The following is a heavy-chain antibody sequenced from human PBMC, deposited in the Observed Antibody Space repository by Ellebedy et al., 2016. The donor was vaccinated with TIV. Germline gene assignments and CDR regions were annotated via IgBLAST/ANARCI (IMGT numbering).Heavy chain of an antibody. CDR1: GGSISSSNW. J-gene: IGHJ6*02. V-gene: IGHV4-4*02. CDR3: ATAQRVVPAAIGGMDV. CDR2: IYHSGST. Sequence: SETLSLXXAVSGGSISSSNWWSWVRQPPGKGLEWIGEIYHSGSTNYNPSFKSRVTISVDKSKNQFSLKLSSVTAADTAVYYCATAQRVVPAAIGGMDVWGQGTTVTVSS. D-gene: IGHD2-2*02.